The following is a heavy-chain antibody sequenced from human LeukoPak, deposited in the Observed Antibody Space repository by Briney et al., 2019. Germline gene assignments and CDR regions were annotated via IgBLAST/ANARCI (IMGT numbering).Heavy chain of an antibody. CDR2: ISGSGTTT. J-gene: IGHJ4*02. Sequence: GGSLRLSCAASGFTFSNYAVSWVRQAPGKGLEWVSAISGSGTTTFYADSVKGRFTISRDNSKKTLYLQMNSLRAEDTAVYFRATSRNIVVVPAAIFDYWGQGTLVTVSS. CDR1: GFTFSNYA. V-gene: IGHV3-23*01. D-gene: IGHD2-2*01. CDR3: ATSRNIVVVPAAIFDY.